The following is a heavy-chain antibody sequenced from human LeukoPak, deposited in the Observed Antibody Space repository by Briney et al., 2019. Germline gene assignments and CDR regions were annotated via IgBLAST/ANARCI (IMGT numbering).Heavy chain of an antibody. J-gene: IGHJ4*02. CDR2: INPSGGST. V-gene: IGHV1-46*01. Sequence: ASVKVSCKASGYTFTIYYMHWVRQAPGQGLEWMGIINPSGGSTSYAQKFQGRVTMTRDTSTSTVYMELSSLRSEDTAVYYCARESERGYSYGYALDYWGQGTLVTVSS. CDR1: GYTFTIYY. CDR3: ARESERGYSYGYALDY. D-gene: IGHD5-18*01.